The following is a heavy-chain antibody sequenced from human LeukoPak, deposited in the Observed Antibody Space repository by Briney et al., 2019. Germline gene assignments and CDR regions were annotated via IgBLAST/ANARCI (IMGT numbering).Heavy chain of an antibody. CDR3: ARDRRIAARPYYFDY. J-gene: IGHJ4*02. CDR2: ISDNGDTI. CDR1: GFSFSDYY. Sequence: PGGSLRLSCAASGFSFSDYYMSWIRQAPGKGLEWVSYISDNGDTIYYADSVKGRFTISRDNTKNSLYLQMNSLRAEDTAVYYCARDRRIAARPYYFDYWGQGTPVTVSS. V-gene: IGHV3-11*04. D-gene: IGHD6-6*01.